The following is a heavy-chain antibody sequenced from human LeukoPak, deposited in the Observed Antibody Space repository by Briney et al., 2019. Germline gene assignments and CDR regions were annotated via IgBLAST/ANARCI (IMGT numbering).Heavy chain of an antibody. V-gene: IGHV4-30-4*08. Sequence: SQTLSLTCTVSGGSISSGDYYWSWIRQPPGKGLEWIGYIYYSGSTYYNPSLKSRVTISVDTSKDQFSLKLSSVTAADTAVYYCARGKLYGGNDPYYFDYWGQGTLVTVSS. D-gene: IGHD4-23*01. CDR2: IYYSGST. CDR3: ARGKLYGGNDPYYFDY. CDR1: GGSISSGDYY. J-gene: IGHJ4*02.